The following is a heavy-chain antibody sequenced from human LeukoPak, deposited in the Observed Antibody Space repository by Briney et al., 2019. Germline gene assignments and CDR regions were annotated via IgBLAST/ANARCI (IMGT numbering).Heavy chain of an antibody. CDR2: IRYDGSNK. J-gene: IGHJ4*02. V-gene: IGHV3-30*02. CDR3: AKFGCGWYLSDY. Sequence: GGSLRLSCAASGFTFSSYGMHWVRQAPGKGLEGVAFIRYDGSNKYYADSVKGKFSITRDNSKNTLYLEVNSLSDEDRGEYYCAKFGCGWYLSDYWGQGTLVTVSS. CDR1: GFTFSSYG. D-gene: IGHD6-19*01.